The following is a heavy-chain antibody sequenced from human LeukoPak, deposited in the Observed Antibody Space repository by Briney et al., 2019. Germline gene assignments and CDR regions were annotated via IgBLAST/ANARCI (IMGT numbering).Heavy chain of an antibody. J-gene: IGHJ4*02. Sequence: QPGGSLSLSCAASGFTFSSYDMNWVRQATGKGLEWVANIKQDGSEKYYVDSVKGRFTISRDNAKNSLYLQMNSLRAEDTAVYYCARDLPNYYGSGSPEDYWGQGTLVTVSS. CDR3: ARDLPNYYGSGSPEDY. D-gene: IGHD3-10*01. CDR1: GFTFSSYD. V-gene: IGHV3-7*01. CDR2: IKQDGSEK.